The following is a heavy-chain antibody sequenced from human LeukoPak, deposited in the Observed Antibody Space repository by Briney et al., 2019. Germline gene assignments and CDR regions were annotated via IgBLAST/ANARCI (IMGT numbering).Heavy chain of an antibody. D-gene: IGHD5-18*01. CDR3: ARVRGYSYGSDAFDI. CDR2: IYYSGST. CDR1: GYSISSDYY. Sequence: KPSETLSLTCTVSGYSISSDYYWGWVRQPPGKGLEWIGSIYYSGSTYYNPSLESRVTISVDTSKNQFSLKLSSVTAADTAVFYCARVRGYSYGSDAFDILGQGTMVTVSS. J-gene: IGHJ3*02. V-gene: IGHV4-38-2*02.